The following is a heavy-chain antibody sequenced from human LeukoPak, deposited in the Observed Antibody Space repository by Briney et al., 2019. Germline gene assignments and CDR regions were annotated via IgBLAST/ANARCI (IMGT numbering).Heavy chain of an antibody. CDR1: GGSISSSSYY. CDR2: IYYSGST. CDR3: ARRACDFWSGFSNYFDY. Sequence: SETLSLTCTVSGGSISSSSYYWGWIRQPPGKGLEWIGSIYYSGSTYYNPSLKSRITISVDTSKNQFSLKLSSVTAADTAVYYCARRACDFWSGFSNYFDYWGQGTLVTVSS. D-gene: IGHD3-3*01. V-gene: IGHV4-39*01. J-gene: IGHJ4*02.